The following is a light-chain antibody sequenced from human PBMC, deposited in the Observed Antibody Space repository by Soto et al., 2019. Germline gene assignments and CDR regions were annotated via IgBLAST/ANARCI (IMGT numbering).Light chain of an antibody. J-gene: IGLJ1*01. CDR2: DVS. CDR1: SSDVGGYNY. Sequence: QSALTQPASVSGSPGQSITISCTGTSSDVGGYNYVSWYQQHPGKAPKLMFYDVSNQPSGVSNRFSGVKYGNTASLTISGIHAEDVADYYCSSYTSSSTLLYVFGTGTKLTVL. CDR3: SSYTSSSTLLYV. V-gene: IGLV2-14*03.